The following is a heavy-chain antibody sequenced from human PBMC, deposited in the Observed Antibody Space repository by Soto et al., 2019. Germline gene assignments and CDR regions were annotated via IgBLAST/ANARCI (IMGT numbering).Heavy chain of an antibody. Sequence: ASVKVSCKASGYTFTSYDINWVLQATGQRLEWMGWMNPNSGNTGYAQKLQGRVTMTRNTSISTAYMELRSLRSDDTAVYYCARDLSTYYYDSSGYYSAVDYWGQGTLVTVSS. CDR3: ARDLSTYYYDSSGYYSAVDY. J-gene: IGHJ4*02. CDR1: GYTFTSYD. CDR2: MNPNSGNT. D-gene: IGHD3-22*01. V-gene: IGHV1-8*01.